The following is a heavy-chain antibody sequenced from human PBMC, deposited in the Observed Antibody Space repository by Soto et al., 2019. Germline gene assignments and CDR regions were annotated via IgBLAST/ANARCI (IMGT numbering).Heavy chain of an antibody. CDR3: ARASYDGSGSYYPFDY. CDR1: GGSISSGGYY. D-gene: IGHD3-10*01. J-gene: IGHJ4*02. CDR2: IYYSGST. V-gene: IGHV4-31*03. Sequence: TSETLSLTCTVSGGSISSGGYYWSWIRQHPGKGLEWIGYIYYSGSTYYNPSLKSRVTISVDTSKNQFSLKLSSVTAADTAVYYCARASYDGSGSYYPFDYWGQGTLVTVSS.